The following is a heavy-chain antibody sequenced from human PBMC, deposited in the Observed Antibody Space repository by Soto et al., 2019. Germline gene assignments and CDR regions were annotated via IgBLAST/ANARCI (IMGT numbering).Heavy chain of an antibody. Sequence: EVQLVESGGDLVQPGGSLRLSCAASVFTFSRYEMNWVRQAPGKGLEWISYISTSGSTIYYADSVKGRFTISRDNAKSSLYLQMNSLRAEDTAVYYCARELAAAGSFDYWGQGTMVTVSS. CDR2: ISTSGSTI. J-gene: IGHJ4*02. D-gene: IGHD6-13*01. CDR3: ARELAAAGSFDY. CDR1: VFTFSRYE. V-gene: IGHV3-48*03.